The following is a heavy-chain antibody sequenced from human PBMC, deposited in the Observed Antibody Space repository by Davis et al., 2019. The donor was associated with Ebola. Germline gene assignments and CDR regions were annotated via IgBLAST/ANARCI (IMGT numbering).Heavy chain of an antibody. J-gene: IGHJ6*04. CDR2: IYYSGST. D-gene: IGHD3-10*01. V-gene: IGHV4-59*08. CDR1: GGSISSYY. Sequence: SETLSLTCTVSGGSISSYYWSWIRQPPGKGLEWIGSIYYSGSTNYNPSLKSRLTISVDTSKNQFSLKLSAVTAADTAVYFCARGRITYYYGSGNYAAHYGMDVWGIGTTVTVSS. CDR3: ARGRITYYYGSGNYAAHYGMDV.